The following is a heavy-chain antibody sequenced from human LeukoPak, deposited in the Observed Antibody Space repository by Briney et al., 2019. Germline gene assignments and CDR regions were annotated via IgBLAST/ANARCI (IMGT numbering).Heavy chain of an antibody. Sequence: GGSLKLSCAVSGFSFSGSDVHWVRRASGRGLEWVGRIGSKANRYTTAYVASVQGRFTISRDDSKNTAYLQMNSLKTEDTAVYYCWSVTGTARNWIDPWGQGTLVTVSS. CDR1: GFSFSGSD. CDR2: IGSKANRYTT. V-gene: IGHV3-73*01. J-gene: IGHJ5*02. CDR3: WSVTGTARNWIDP. D-gene: IGHD1-1*01.